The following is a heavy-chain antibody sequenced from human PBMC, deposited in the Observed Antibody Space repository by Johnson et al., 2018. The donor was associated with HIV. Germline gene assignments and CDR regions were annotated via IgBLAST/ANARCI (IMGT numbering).Heavy chain of an antibody. CDR1: GFTFSNAW. D-gene: IGHD1-14*01. CDR3: TTEQQLAPVRYNDAFDI. V-gene: IGHV3-15*01. CDR2: IRSKTDGGTT. Sequence: VQLVESGGGLVQPGGSLRLSCAASGFTFSNAWMSWVRQAPGKGLEWVGRIRSKTDGGTTDYAAPVKGRFTISRDDSKNTLYLQMNSLKSEDTAVYYCTTEQQLAPVRYNDAFDIWGQGTMVTVSS. J-gene: IGHJ3*02.